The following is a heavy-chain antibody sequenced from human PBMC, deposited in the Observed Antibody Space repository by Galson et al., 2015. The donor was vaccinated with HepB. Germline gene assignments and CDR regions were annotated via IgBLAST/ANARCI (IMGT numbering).Heavy chain of an antibody. V-gene: IGHV3-23*01. D-gene: IGHD2-2*01. J-gene: IGHJ4*02. Sequence: SCAASGFTFSSYAVNWVRQAPGKGLESVSSIVGSGFATYYADSVKGRFTISRDNSKNTLYLQMNSLRAEDTAIYYCAKGYQGYCSSTSCYHFDYWGQGTQVTVSS. CDR1: GFTFSSYA. CDR2: IVGSGFAT. CDR3: AKGYQGYCSSTSCYHFDY.